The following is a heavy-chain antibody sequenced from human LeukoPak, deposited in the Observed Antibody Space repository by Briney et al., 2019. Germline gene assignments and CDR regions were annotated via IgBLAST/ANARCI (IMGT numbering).Heavy chain of an antibody. CDR2: IYYSGST. D-gene: IGHD3-9*01. Sequence: PSETLSLTCTVSGGSISSYYWSWIRQPPGKGLEWIGYIYYSGSTNYNPSLKSRVTISVDTSKNQFSLKLSSVTAAGTAVYYCARAGGYYDILTGYSLLLDYWGQGTLVTVSS. CDR3: ARAGGYYDILTGYSLLLDY. CDR1: GGSISSYY. V-gene: IGHV4-59*01. J-gene: IGHJ4*02.